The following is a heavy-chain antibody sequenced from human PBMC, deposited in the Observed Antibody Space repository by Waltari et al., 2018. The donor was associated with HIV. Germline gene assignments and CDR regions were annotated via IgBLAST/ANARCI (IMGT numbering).Heavy chain of an antibody. Sequence: QVQLQQWGAGLLKPSETLSLTCAVYGGSFSGYYWSWIRQPPGKGLEWIGEINHSGSTKHNPSLKSRVTISVDTSKNQFSLKLSSVTAADTAVYYCARHGNYGDYVFDPWGQGTLVTVSS. J-gene: IGHJ5*02. CDR2: INHSGST. CDR1: GGSFSGYY. V-gene: IGHV4-34*01. D-gene: IGHD4-17*01. CDR3: ARHGNYGDYVFDP.